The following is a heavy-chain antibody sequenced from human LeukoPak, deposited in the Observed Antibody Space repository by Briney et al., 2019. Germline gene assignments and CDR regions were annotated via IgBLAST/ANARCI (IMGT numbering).Heavy chain of an antibody. J-gene: IGHJ4*02. CDR2: IKQDGGEK. V-gene: IGHV3-7*01. D-gene: IGHD1-1*01. CDR3: ASRGTTGTSGY. CDR1: GFPFSSYW. Sequence: GGSLRLSCAASGFPFSSYWMSWVRQAPGKGLEWVANIKQDGGEKFYVDSVKGRFTISRDNAKNSLYLQMNSLRAEDTAVYYCASRGTTGTSGYWGQGTLVTASS.